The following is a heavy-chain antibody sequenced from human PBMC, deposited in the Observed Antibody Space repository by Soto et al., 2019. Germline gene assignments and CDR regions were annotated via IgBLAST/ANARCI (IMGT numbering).Heavy chain of an antibody. CDR1: GGTFSSYR. J-gene: IGHJ4*02. CDR2: IVPIYRTA. Sequence: QVQLVQSGAEVKKPGSSVKVSCKASGGTFSSYRINWVRQAPGQGLEWVGGIVPIYRTADYAQKFQGRVTITADESARTSYIELRSLKSQDTAVYYCVRDSGAKLSSSWGQGTLVNVSS. D-gene: IGHD6-13*01. CDR3: VRDSGAKLSSS. V-gene: IGHV1-69*01.